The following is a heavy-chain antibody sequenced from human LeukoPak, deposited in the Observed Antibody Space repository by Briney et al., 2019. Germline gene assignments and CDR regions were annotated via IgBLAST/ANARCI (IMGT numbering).Heavy chain of an antibody. J-gene: IGHJ6*02. CDR2: IYSGGST. Sequence: GGSLRLSCAASGFTVSSNYMSWVRQAPGKGLEWVSVIYSGGSTYYADSVKGRFTISRDNSKNTLYLQMDSLRAEDTAVYYRAGRATVSLYYYYGMDVWGQGTTVTVSS. D-gene: IGHD4-11*01. V-gene: IGHV3-66*01. CDR3: AGRATVSLYYYYGMDV. CDR1: GFTVSSNY.